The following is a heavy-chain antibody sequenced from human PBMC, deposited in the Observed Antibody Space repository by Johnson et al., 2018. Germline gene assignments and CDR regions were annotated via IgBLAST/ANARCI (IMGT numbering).Heavy chain of an antibody. CDR2: ISSSGTTI. Sequence: QVQLVESGGGLVQPGGSLRLSCAASGFTFSDYYMSWLRQAPGKGLEWVSYISSSGTTIYYADSVKGRFTISTDNAKNSLYLQMNSLRAEDTAVYYCARPRAPAAIRPYYCYYYGLDVWGQGTTVTVSS. J-gene: IGHJ6*02. CDR1: GFTFSDYY. CDR3: ARPRAPAAIRPYYCYYYGLDV. D-gene: IGHD2-2*02. V-gene: IGHV3-11*01.